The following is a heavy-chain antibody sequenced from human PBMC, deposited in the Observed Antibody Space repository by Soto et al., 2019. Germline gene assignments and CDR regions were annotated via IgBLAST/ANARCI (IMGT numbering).Heavy chain of an antibody. V-gene: IGHV3-74*01. J-gene: IGHJ4*02. Sequence: PWGSLRLSCAASGFTFSSYWMHWVRQAPGKGLVWVSRINSDGSSTSYADSVKGRFTISRDNAKNTLYLQMNSLRAEDTAVYYCAVAVAGPTAIGYWGQGTPVTVSS. CDR2: INSDGSST. CDR1: GFTFSSYW. CDR3: AVAVAGPTAIGY. D-gene: IGHD6-19*01.